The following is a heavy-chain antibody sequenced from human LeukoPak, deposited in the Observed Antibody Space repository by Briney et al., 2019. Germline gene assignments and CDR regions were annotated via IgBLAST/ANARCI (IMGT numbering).Heavy chain of an antibody. Sequence: GGSLRLSCAASGFTFSNAWMSWVRQAPGKGLEWVGRIKSKTDGGTTDYAAPVKGRFTISRDDSKNTLYLQMNSLKTEDTAVYYCTTIREDYGDYDDYWGQGTLVTVSS. CDR2: IKSKTDGGTT. V-gene: IGHV3-15*01. D-gene: IGHD4-17*01. J-gene: IGHJ4*02. CDR3: TTIREDYGDYDDY. CDR1: GFTFSNAW.